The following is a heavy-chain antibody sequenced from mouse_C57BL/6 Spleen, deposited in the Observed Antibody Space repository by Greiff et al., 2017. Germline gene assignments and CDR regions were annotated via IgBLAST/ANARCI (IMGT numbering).Heavy chain of an antibody. CDR3: ARRGITTVVDYYAMDY. D-gene: IGHD1-1*01. Sequence: VKLQQPGAELVRPGASVKLSCKASGYTFTSYGISWVKQRPGQGLEWIGEIYPRSGNTYYNEKFKGKATLTVDKSSSTAYMELRSLTSEDSAVYVCARRGITTVVDYYAMDYWGQGTSVTVSS. J-gene: IGHJ4*01. V-gene: IGHV1-81*01. CDR2: IYPRSGNT. CDR1: GYTFTSYG.